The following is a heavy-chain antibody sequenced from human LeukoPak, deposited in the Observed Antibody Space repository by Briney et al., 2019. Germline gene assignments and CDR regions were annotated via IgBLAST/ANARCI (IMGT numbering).Heavy chain of an antibody. CDR1: GASISSYY. CDR2: IYYSGST. CDR3: ATRDSGYDAWYFDL. V-gene: IGHV4-59*01. Sequence: SETLSLTCTVSGASISSYYWSWIRQPPGKRLEWIGYIYYSGSTNYNPSLKSRVTISVDTSKNQFSLNLSSMTAADTAVYYCATRDSGYDAWYFDLWGRGTLVTVSS. J-gene: IGHJ2*01. D-gene: IGHD5-12*01.